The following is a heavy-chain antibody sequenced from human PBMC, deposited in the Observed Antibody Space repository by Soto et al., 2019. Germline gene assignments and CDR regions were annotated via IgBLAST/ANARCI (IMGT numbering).Heavy chain of an antibody. CDR2: ISAYNGNT. V-gene: IGHV1-18*01. Sequence: QVRLVQSGAEVKKPGASVKVSCKASGYTFTSYGISWVRQTPGQGLEWMGWISAYNGNTNYAQKLQGRVTMTTDTSTSTAYMELRSLRSDDTAVYYCASGYCSGGSCYRVDAFDIWGQGTMVTVSS. D-gene: IGHD2-15*01. CDR3: ASGYCSGGSCYRVDAFDI. J-gene: IGHJ3*02. CDR1: GYTFTSYG.